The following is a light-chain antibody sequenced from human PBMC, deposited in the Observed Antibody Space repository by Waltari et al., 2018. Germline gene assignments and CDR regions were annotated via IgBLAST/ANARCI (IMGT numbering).Light chain of an antibody. Sequence: QSVLTQPRSVSGSPGQSVTISCTGTSSDLGAYHYVSWYQQHPGKAPKLVMHDVSKRPSGVPDRFSGSKSGNTASLTISGLQAEDEADYYCCSYAGRYIFAVFGGGTKLTVL. CDR1: SSDLGAYHY. CDR3: CSYAGRYIFAV. CDR2: DVS. V-gene: IGLV2-11*01. J-gene: IGLJ2*01.